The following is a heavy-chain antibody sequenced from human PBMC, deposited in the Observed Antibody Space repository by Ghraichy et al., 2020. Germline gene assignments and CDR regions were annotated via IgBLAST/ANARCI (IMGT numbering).Heavy chain of an antibody. Sequence: SQTLSLTCVISGDSVTTNRDTWNWIRPSPSRDLEWLGRTYYRSKWTNDYAVSVRGRITINPDTSKNQFSLQLKSVTPEDTAVYYCARGGFYYGSGHYSGMDVWGQGTTVTISS. CDR2: TYYRSKWTN. D-gene: IGHD3-10*01. CDR1: GDSVTTNRDT. J-gene: IGHJ6*02. CDR3: ARGGFYYGSGHYSGMDV. V-gene: IGHV6-1*01.